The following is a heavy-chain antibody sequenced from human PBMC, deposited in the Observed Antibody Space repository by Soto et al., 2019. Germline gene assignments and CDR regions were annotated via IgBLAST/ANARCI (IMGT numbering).Heavy chain of an antibody. CDR1: GYTFTSYG. V-gene: IGHV1-18*01. D-gene: IGHD3-10*01. J-gene: IGHJ4*02. CDR2: INVYNGNT. Sequence: QVQLVQSGAEVKKPGASVKVSCKASGYTFTSYGISWVRQAPGQGLEWMGWINVYNGNTNYAQKPQGRVTMTTDTSTSTAYLDLRSVRSDDTAVYFCARDTSRGEYDYWGQGTLVTVSS. CDR3: ARDTSRGEYDY.